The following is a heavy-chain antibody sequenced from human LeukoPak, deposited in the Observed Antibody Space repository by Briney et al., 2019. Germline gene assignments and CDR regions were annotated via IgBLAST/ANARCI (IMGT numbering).Heavy chain of an antibody. CDR1: GFTFSSYS. CDR3: AKVGGAIFGVIIRGYFDY. J-gene: IGHJ4*02. Sequence: GGSLRLSWAASGFTFSSYSMNWVRQAPGKGLEWVSSISSSSSYIYYADSVKGRFTISRDNAKNSLYLQMNSLRAEDTAVYYCAKVGGAIFGVIIRGYFDYWGQGNLVTVSS. D-gene: IGHD3-3*01. CDR2: ISSSSSYI. V-gene: IGHV3-21*04.